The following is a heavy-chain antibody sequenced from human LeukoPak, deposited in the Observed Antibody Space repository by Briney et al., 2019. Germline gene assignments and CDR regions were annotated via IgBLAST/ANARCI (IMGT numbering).Heavy chain of an antibody. V-gene: IGHV3-30-3*01. CDR2: ISYDGSNK. D-gene: IGHD3-16*01. J-gene: IGHJ4*02. CDR1: GFTFSSYA. CDR3: ARGVWPADSLDY. Sequence: GGSLRLSCAASGFTFSSYATHWVRQAPGKGLEWVAVISYDGSNKYYADSVKGRFTISRDNSKNTLYLQMNSLRAEDTAVYYCARGVWPADSLDYWGQGTLVTVSS.